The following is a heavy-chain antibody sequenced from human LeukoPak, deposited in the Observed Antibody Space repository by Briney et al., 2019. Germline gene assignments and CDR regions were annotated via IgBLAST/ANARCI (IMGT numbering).Heavy chain of an antibody. Sequence: ASVKVSCKASGYTFTGYYMHWVRQAPGQGLEWMGWTNPNSGGTNYAQKFQGRVTMTRDTSISTAYMELSRLRSDDTAVYYCARGPRIAVAGTEDWFDPWGQGTLVTVSS. D-gene: IGHD6-19*01. V-gene: IGHV1-2*02. J-gene: IGHJ5*02. CDR2: TNPNSGGT. CDR1: GYTFTGYY. CDR3: ARGPRIAVAGTEDWFDP.